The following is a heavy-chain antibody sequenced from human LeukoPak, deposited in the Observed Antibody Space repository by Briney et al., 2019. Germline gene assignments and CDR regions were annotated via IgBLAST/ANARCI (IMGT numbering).Heavy chain of an antibody. CDR2: IYYSGST. V-gene: IGHV4-61*08. CDR1: GGSISSGGYY. Sequence: PSQTLSLTCTVSGGSISSGGYYWSWIRQHPGKGLEWIGYIYYSGSTNYNPSLKSRVTISVDTSKNQFSLKLSSVTAADTAVYYCAAGLYNWNDVPYFDYWGQGTLVTVSS. CDR3: AAGLYNWNDVPYFDY. D-gene: IGHD1-1*01. J-gene: IGHJ4*02.